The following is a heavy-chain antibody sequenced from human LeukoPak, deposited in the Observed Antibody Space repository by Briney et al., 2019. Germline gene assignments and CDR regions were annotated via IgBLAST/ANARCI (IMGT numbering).Heavy chain of an antibody. CDR1: GYTFTSYG. J-gene: IGHJ3*02. D-gene: IGHD5-18*01. CDR2: VSAYNGNT. V-gene: IGHV1-18*01. CDR3: ARGYRLTRQPNDAFDI. Sequence: ASVKVSCKASGYTFTSYGISWVRQAPGQGLDWMGWVSAYNGNTHYAQKLQGRVTMTTDTSTSTAYKELRSLRSDDTAVYYCARGYRLTRQPNDAFDIWGQGTMVTVSS.